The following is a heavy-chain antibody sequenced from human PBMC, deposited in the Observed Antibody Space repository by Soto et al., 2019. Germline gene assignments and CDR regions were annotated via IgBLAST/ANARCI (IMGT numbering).Heavy chain of an antibody. V-gene: IGHV1-69*13. Sequence: SVKVSCKASGGTFSSYAISWVRQAPGQGLEWMGGIIPIFGTANYAQKFQGRVTITADESTSTAYMELSSLRSEDTAVYYCARGAAVVVTAIEYFQHWGQGTLVTVSS. J-gene: IGHJ1*01. CDR2: IIPIFGTA. CDR1: GGTFSSYA. CDR3: ARGAAVVVTAIEYFQH. D-gene: IGHD2-21*02.